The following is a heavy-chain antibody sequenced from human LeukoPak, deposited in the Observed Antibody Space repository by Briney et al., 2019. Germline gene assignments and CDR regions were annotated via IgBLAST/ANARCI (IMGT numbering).Heavy chain of an antibody. V-gene: IGHV4-31*03. CDR1: GGSISSGDYH. CDR2: IHYRGTT. D-gene: IGHD3-3*01. J-gene: IGHJ4*02. CDR3: ARTSESVLRFLEWPDY. Sequence: PSETLSLTCSVSGGSISSGDYHWSWIRQLPGKGLEWIGYIHYRGTTYYNPSLESRVIVSADTSKNQFSLKLSSVTAADTAVYYCARTSESVLRFLEWPDYWGQGTLVTVSS.